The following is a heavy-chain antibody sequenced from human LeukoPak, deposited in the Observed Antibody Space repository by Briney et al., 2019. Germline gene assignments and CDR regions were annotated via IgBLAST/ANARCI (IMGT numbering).Heavy chain of an antibody. CDR2: ISGSGGST. CDR3: AKDGEMATITDY. CDR1: GFTFSSYA. D-gene: IGHD5-24*01. V-gene: IGHV3-23*01. Sequence: PGGSLRLSCAASGFTFSSYAMSWVRQAPGKGLERVSAISGSGGSTYYADSVKGRFTISRDNSKNTLYLQMNSLRAEDTAVYYCAKDGEMATITDYWGQGTLVTVSS. J-gene: IGHJ4*02.